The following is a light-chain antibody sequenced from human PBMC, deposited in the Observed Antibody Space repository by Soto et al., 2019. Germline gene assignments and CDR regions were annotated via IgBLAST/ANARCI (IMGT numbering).Light chain of an antibody. CDR2: LEGTGSY. CDR1: SGHSSNI. CDR3: ETWDSNTRV. Sequence: QTVVTQSSSASASLGSSVKLTCTLSSGHSSNIIAWHQQQPGKAPRYLLQLEGTGSYNRGSGVPDRFSGSRSGADRYLTISNLQFEDEADYYCETWDSNTRVFGGGTKLTVL. J-gene: IGLJ2*01. V-gene: IGLV4-60*02.